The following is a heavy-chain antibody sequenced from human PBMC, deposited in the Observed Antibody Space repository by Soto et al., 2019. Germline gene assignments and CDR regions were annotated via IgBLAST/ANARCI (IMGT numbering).Heavy chain of an antibody. CDR2: SIPIFGTS. J-gene: IGHJ6*02. D-gene: IGHD6-13*01. CDR1: GGTFSTYS. V-gene: IGHV1-69*01. CDR3: GRRGQHPKPSYDYGMDV. Sequence: QVQLVQSGAEVKKPGSSVKVSCKASGGTFSTYSISWVRQAPGQALEWMGGSIPIFGTSNYAQKFQGRVTINADESTSTAYMELSSLRSEDTAVYYCGRRGQHPKPSYDYGMDVWGQGTTVTVSS.